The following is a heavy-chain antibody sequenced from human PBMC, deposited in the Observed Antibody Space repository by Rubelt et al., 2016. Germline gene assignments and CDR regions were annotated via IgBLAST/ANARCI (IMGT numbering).Heavy chain of an antibody. CDR2: FDPEDGET. Sequence: GGFDPEDGETIYAQKFQGRVTMTRDTSTSTVYMELRSLRSDDTAVYYCARDRGAYSYGYLGDYWGQGTLVTVSS. CDR3: ARDRGAYSYGYLGDY. J-gene: IGHJ4*02. D-gene: IGHD5-18*01. V-gene: IGHV1-24*01.